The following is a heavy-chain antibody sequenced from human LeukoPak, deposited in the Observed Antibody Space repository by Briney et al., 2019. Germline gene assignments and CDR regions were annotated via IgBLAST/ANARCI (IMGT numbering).Heavy chain of an antibody. CDR2: ISAYNGNT. D-gene: IGHD3-16*01. J-gene: IGHJ4*02. Sequence: ASVKVSCKASGYTLTSYGISWVRQAPGQGLEWMGWISAYNGNTNYAQKLQGRVTMTTDTSTSTAYMELRSLRSDDTAVYYCARDLPYDYVWGSPIEYYFDYWGQGTLVTVSS. CDR1: GYTLTSYG. V-gene: IGHV1-18*01. CDR3: ARDLPYDYVWGSPIEYYFDY.